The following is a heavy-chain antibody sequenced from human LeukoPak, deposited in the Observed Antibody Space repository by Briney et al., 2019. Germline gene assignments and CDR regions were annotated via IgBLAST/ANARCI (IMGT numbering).Heavy chain of an antibody. CDR3: ARHRYCSGGSCYSDYYYYYGMDV. Sequence: GGPLRLSCAASGFTFSSYWMSWVRQAPGKGLEWVANIKQDGSEKYYVDSVKGRFTISRDNAKNSLYLQMNSLRAEDTAVYYCARHRYCSGGSCYSDYYYYYGMDVWGKGTTVTVSS. CDR2: IKQDGSEK. D-gene: IGHD2-15*01. CDR1: GFTFSSYW. J-gene: IGHJ6*04. V-gene: IGHV3-7*03.